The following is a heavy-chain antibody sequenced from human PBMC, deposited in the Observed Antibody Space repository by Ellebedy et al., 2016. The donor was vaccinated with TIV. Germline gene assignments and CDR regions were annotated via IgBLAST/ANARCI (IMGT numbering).Heavy chain of an antibody. D-gene: IGHD5-24*01. J-gene: IGHJ3*02. Sequence: AASVKVSCKASGYTFPSYDIIWVRHPPGQGLEWMGWISAYNGNTNYAQKLQGRGTMTTDTSTSTAYMELRSLRADDTAVYYCARGGNWLQHSAAFDIWGQGTMVTVSS. CDR3: ARGGNWLQHSAAFDI. CDR2: ISAYNGNT. CDR1: GYTFPSYD. V-gene: IGHV1-18*01.